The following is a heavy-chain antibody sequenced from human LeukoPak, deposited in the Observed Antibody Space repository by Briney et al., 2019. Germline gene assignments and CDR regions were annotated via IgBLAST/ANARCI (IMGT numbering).Heavy chain of an antibody. D-gene: IGHD2-2*01. CDR2: INPNSGGT. CDR1: GYTFTGYF. V-gene: IGHV1-2*02. Sequence: ASVKVSCKASGYTFTGYFMHWVRQAPGQGLEWMGWINPNSGGTNFAQKFQGRVTMARDTSISTAYMELSRLRSDDTAVYYCARGGSPIYYYYMDVWGKGTTVTITS. J-gene: IGHJ6*03. CDR3: ARGGSPIYYYYMDV.